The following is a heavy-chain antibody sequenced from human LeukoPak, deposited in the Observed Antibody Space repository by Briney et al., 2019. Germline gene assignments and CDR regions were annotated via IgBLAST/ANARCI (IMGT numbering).Heavy chain of an antibody. J-gene: IGHJ4*02. Sequence: PGGSLRLSCAASGFTFSSYAMHWVRQAPGKGLGGVAVISYDGSNKYYAGCVKGRFTISRDNSKNTLYLQMNSLRAEDTAVYYCAREEYQLLYEDYWGQGTLVTVSS. CDR3: AREEYQLLYEDY. D-gene: IGHD2-2*02. V-gene: IGHV3-30-3*01. CDR1: GFTFSSYA. CDR2: ISYDGSNK.